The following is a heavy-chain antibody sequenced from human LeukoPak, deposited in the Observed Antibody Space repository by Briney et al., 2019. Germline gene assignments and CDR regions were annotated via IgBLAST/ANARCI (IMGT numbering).Heavy chain of an antibody. Sequence: PGGSLRLSYAATGFTFSKYWMLWVRQAPGKGLHSVSRINTDGTVTTSADSVKGRFTVSRDNADNTMFLQMNSVRDEDTAVYYCATKQWLAPPPDSWGQGTPVTVSS. V-gene: IGHV3-74*01. CDR3: ATKQWLAPPPDS. D-gene: IGHD6-19*01. CDR2: INTDGTVT. CDR1: GFTFSKYW. J-gene: IGHJ4*02.